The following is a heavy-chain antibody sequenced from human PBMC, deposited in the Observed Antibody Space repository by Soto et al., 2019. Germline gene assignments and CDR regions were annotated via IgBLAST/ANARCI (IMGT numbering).Heavy chain of an antibody. J-gene: IGHJ4*02. Sequence: ASVKVSCKASGYTFTSYAMHWVRQAPGQRLEWMGWINAGNGITTYSQKFQGRVTITRDTSASTAYMELSSPRSEDTAVYYCARDPTYSSLFDYWGQGTLVTVPQ. CDR1: GYTFTSYA. CDR3: ARDPTYSSLFDY. V-gene: IGHV1-3*01. CDR2: INAGNGIT. D-gene: IGHD6-13*01.